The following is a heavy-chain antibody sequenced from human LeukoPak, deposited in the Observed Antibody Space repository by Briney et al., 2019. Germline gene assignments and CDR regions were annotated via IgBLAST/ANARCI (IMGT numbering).Heavy chain of an antibody. CDR3: AGDSPRVGATKRFDY. CDR1: GYTFTSYG. CDR2: ISAYNGNT. J-gene: IGHJ4*02. Sequence: ASVKVSCKASGYTFTSYGISWVRQAPGQGLEWMGWISAYNGNTNYAQKLQGRVTMTTDTSTSTAYMELRSLRSDDTAVYYCAGDSPRVGATKRFDYWGQGTLVTVSS. V-gene: IGHV1-18*01. D-gene: IGHD1-26*01.